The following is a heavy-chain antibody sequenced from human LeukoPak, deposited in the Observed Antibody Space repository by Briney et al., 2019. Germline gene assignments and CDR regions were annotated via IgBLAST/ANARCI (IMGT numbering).Heavy chain of an antibody. J-gene: IGHJ4*02. D-gene: IGHD6-19*01. CDR2: IYSSGST. CDR3: ARQDYTTGWYFLDQ. CDR1: GGSISRYH. V-gene: IGHV4-59*01. Sequence: SETLSLTCTVSGGSISRYHWSWVRQPPGKGLEWIGYIYSSGSTNYNPSLKSRVTISLDTSKNQFSLRLSSVTAADTAMYYCARQDYTTGWYFLDQWGQGTPVTVSS.